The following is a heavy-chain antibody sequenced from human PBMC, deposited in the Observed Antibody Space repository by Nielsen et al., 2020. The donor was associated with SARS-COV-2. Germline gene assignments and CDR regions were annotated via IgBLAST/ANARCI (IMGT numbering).Heavy chain of an antibody. CDR3: ATGIAAAGDYYYGMDV. V-gene: IGHV3-11*01. J-gene: IGHJ6*02. D-gene: IGHD6-13*01. CDR2: ISSSASTI. CDR1: GFTFSDYY. Sequence: GESLKISCAASGFTFSDYYMTWIRQAPGKGLEWVAYISSSASTIYYADSVKGRFTISRDNAKNSLYLQMNSLRAEDTALYYCATGIAAAGDYYYGMDVWGQGTTVTVSS.